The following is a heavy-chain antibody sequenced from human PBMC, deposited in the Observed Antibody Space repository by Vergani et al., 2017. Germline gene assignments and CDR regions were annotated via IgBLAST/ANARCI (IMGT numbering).Heavy chain of an antibody. V-gene: IGHV4-39*01. CDR3: ASGKYYSDSTSHFRGRYFDV. CDR2: IYPSGNG. Sequence: QMQLQESGPGLVKASETLSLPFTVSCDSILSRRYYLGWIRQPPGNGLEWIGSIYPSGNGYSSSSLKSRVTISADTSKNQFSLRLTSVTAADTAVYYCASGKYYSDSTSHFRGRYFDVWGRGTLVTGPS. J-gene: IGHJ2*01. CDR1: CDSILSRRYY. D-gene: IGHD3-16*01.